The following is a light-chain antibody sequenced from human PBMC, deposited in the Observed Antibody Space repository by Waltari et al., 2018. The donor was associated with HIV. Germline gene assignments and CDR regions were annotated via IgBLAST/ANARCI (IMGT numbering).Light chain of an antibody. CDR1: SSNIGKNY. CDR2: ENT. CDR3: ASWDSSLSVGV. V-gene: IGLV1-51*02. J-gene: IGLJ3*02. Sequence: QSVLTQPPSVSAAPGQTVTISCSGGSSNIGKNYVSWYQQSPGTAPRLRIYENTKRRSGLPDRFSGSKSASSATLDITGLQTGDEADYYCASWDSSLSVGVFGGGTRLTVL.